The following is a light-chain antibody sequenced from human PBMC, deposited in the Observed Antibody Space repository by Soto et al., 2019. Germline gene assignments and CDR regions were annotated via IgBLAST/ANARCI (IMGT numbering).Light chain of an antibody. Sequence: EIVLTQSPGTLSLSPGERATLSCRASQSVSSSYLAWYQQKPGQAPRLLIYGASSRATGIPDRFSGSGSGTEFTLTINSLQSEDSAVYYCQQYNNWPPWTFGQGTKVDIK. CDR1: QSVSSSY. CDR2: GAS. J-gene: IGKJ1*01. CDR3: QQYNNWPPWT. V-gene: IGKV3-20*01.